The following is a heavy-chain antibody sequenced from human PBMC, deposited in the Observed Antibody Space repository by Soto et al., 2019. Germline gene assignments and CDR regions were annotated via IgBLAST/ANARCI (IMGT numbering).Heavy chain of an antibody. J-gene: IGHJ4*02. Sequence: GWLRLTRSASGFPFRGDAMGWVRKDPGKGLEWVSGISDGGDLIYYADSVKGRLSMSRDNSENMLYFQMTNLRAEDTAIYFCAKRKGTGLADKNCEFWGQGTLVTVYS. CDR3: AKRKGTGLADKNCEF. CDR1: GFPFRGDA. CDR2: ISDGGDLI. D-gene: IGHD6-19*01. V-gene: IGHV3-23*01.